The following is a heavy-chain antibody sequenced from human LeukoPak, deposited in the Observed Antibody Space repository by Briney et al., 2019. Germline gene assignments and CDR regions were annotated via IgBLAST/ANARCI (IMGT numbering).Heavy chain of an antibody. CDR1: GFNVLDAA. CDR2: ISFSGDNS. Sequence: PGGSLRLSLAVAGFNVLDAAMTWVRQAPGKGLEWVSLISFSGDNSYYADSVKGRITISRDNSKNTLSLQMNSLRVEATAIYYSAKDIRFYTWGLGTMVTVSS. J-gene: IGHJ3*01. V-gene: IGHV3-23*01. CDR3: AKDIRFYT. D-gene: IGHD3-3*01.